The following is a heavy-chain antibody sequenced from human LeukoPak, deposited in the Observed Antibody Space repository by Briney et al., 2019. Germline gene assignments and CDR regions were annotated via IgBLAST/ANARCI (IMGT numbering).Heavy chain of an antibody. J-gene: IGHJ4*02. Sequence: PSQTLSLTCTVSGGSISSGSYYWSWIRQPAGKGLEWIGRIYTSGSTNYNPSLKSRVTISVDTSKNQFSLKLSSVTAADTALYYCARDPYYDILTGLFEDWGQGTLVTVSS. CDR2: IYTSGST. CDR1: GGSISSGSYY. V-gene: IGHV4-61*02. CDR3: ARDPYYDILTGLFED. D-gene: IGHD3-9*01.